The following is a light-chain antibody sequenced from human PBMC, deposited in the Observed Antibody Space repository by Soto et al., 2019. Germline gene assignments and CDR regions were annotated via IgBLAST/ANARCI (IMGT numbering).Light chain of an antibody. V-gene: IGKV1-5*03. CDR1: QSISSW. CDR3: QQYNSYSWT. CDR2: KAS. Sequence: DIQMTQSPSTLSASVGDRVTITCRASQSISSWLAWYQQKPGKAPKLLIYKASSLESGVPSRFSGSGSGTEFTLPISSLQPDDFATYYRQQYNSYSWTFGQGTKVEIK. J-gene: IGKJ1*01.